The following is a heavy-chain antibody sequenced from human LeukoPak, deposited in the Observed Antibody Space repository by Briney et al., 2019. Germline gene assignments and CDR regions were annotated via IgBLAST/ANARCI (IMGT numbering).Heavy chain of an antibody. V-gene: IGHV3-13*01. D-gene: IGHD1-1*01. Sequence: PGGPLRLSCAASGFTFSDYDMPWVRQATGKGLEWVSAIGTAGDTYYTGSVKGRFTISRENAKNSLYLQMNSLRAGDTAVYYCARVAKERVGGVYYFDYWGQGTLVTVSS. J-gene: IGHJ4*02. CDR2: IGTAGDT. CDR3: ARVAKERVGGVYYFDY. CDR1: GFTFSDYD.